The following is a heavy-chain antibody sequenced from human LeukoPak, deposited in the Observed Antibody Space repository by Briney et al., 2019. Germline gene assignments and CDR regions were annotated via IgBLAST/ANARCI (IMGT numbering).Heavy chain of an antibody. D-gene: IGHD6-13*01. CDR3: ARGTAGAGYYMDV. Sequence: KPSETLSLTCTVSGGSISSSSYYWGWIRQPPGKGLEWIGSTYYSGSTYYNPSLKSRVTISVDTSKNQFSLKLSSVTAADTAVYYCARGTAGAGYYMDVWGKGTTVTVSS. CDR2: TYYSGST. V-gene: IGHV4-39*01. J-gene: IGHJ6*03. CDR1: GGSISSSSYY.